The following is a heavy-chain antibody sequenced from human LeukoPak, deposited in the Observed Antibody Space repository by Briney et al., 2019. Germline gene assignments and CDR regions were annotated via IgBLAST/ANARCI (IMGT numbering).Heavy chain of an antibody. CDR2: IYDSGST. J-gene: IGHJ2*01. CDR3: ARRAWYFGL. CDR1: GGSISSYS. Sequence: PSETLSLTCTVSGGSISSYSWSWIRQPPGKGLKRIGFIYDSGSTNYNPSLKSRVTISVDTSKNQFSLKLSSVTAADTAVYYCARRAWYFGLWGRGTLVTVSS. V-gene: IGHV4-59*01.